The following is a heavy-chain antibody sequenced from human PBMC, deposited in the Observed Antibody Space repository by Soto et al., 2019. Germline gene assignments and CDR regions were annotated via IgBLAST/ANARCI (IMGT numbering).Heavy chain of an antibody. Sequence: QVQLQESGPGLVKPSETLSLTCTVSGGSISSYYWSWIRQPPGKGLEWIGYIYYSGSTNYDPSLKRRVTISVDTSKNQFSLKLSSVTAADTAVYYCAREAGGAGGWFDPWGQGTLVTVSS. D-gene: IGHD2-8*02. CDR1: GGSISSYY. J-gene: IGHJ5*02. CDR2: IYYSGST. CDR3: AREAGGAGGWFDP. V-gene: IGHV4-59*01.